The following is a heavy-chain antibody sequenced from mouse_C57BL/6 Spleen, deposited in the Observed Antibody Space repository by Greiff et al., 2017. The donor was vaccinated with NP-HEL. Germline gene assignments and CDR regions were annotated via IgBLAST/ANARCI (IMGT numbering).Heavy chain of an antibody. Sequence: VQLQQSGAELVRPGASVKLSCTASGFNIKDYYMHWVKQRPEQGLEWIGRIDPEDGDTEYAPKFPGKATMTADTSSNTAYLQLSSLTSEDTAVYYCTPSTMVTDWFAYWGQGTLVTVSA. D-gene: IGHD2-2*01. CDR2: IDPEDGDT. V-gene: IGHV14-1*01. CDR3: TPSTMVTDWFAY. CDR1: GFNIKDYY. J-gene: IGHJ3*01.